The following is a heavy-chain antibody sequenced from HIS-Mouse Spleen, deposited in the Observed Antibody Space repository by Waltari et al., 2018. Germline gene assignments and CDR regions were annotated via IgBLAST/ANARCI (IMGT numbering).Heavy chain of an antibody. J-gene: IGHJ2*01. Sequence: QLQLQESGPGLVKPSETLSLTCTVSGGSISSSSYYWGWIRQPPGKGLEWIGSIYYSGSTYYNPSLKSRVTISVDTSKNQFSLKLRSVTAADTAVYYCAREIPYSSSWYDWYFDLWGRVTLVTVSS. V-gene: IGHV4-39*07. CDR3: AREIPYSSSWYDWYFDL. D-gene: IGHD6-13*01. CDR1: GGSISSSSYY. CDR2: IYYSGST.